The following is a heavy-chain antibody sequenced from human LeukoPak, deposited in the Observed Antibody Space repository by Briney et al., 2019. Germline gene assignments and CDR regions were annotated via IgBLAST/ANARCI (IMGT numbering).Heavy chain of an antibody. CDR3: ARQLKHLYYYDGSGYYFDY. CDR1: GGSFSGYY. J-gene: IGHJ4*02. D-gene: IGHD3-22*01. CDR2: INHSGST. Sequence: PSETLSLTCAVYGGSFSGYYWSWIRQPPGKGLEWIGEINHSGSTNYNPSLKSRVTISVDTSKNQFSLKLSSVTAADTAVYYCARQLKHLYYYDGSGYYFDYWGQGTLVTVSS. V-gene: IGHV4-34*01.